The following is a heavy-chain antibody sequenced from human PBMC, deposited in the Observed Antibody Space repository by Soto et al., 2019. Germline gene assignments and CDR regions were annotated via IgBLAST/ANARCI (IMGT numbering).Heavy chain of an antibody. D-gene: IGHD3-3*01. CDR1: GFTFSSYA. CDR2: ISGSGGST. V-gene: IGHV3-23*01. J-gene: IGHJ4*02. CDR3: AKGLLPPGKGITIFGVAVDY. Sequence: GGSLRLSCAASGFTFSSYAMSWVRQAPGMGLEWVSAISGSGGSTYYADSVKGRFTISRDNSKNTLYLQMNSLRAEDTAVYYCAKGLLPPGKGITIFGVAVDYWGQGTLVTVSS.